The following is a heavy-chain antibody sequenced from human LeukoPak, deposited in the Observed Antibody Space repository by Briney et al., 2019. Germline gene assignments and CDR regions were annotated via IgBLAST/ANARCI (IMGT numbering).Heavy chain of an antibody. Sequence: RGSLRLSCAASGFTFSSYWMHWVRHAPGKGXXXXXXXNSDGSSTSYADSVKGRFTISRDNAKNTLYLQMNSLRAEDTAAYYCARGRSINDFDYYGMDVWGQGTTVTVSS. J-gene: IGHJ6*02. D-gene: IGHD1-1*01. CDR1: GFTFSSYW. CDR3: ARGRSINDFDYYGMDV. V-gene: IGHV3-74*01. CDR2: XNSDGSST.